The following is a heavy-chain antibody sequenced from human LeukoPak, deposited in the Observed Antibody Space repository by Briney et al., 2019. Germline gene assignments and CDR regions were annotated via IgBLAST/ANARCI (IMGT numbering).Heavy chain of an antibody. CDR2: INHSGST. D-gene: IGHD4-23*01. CDR3: ATIGSTYGGNSRRNY. CDR1: GGSFSGYY. J-gene: IGHJ4*02. V-gene: IGHV4-34*01. Sequence: SETLSLTCAVYGGSFSGYYWSWICQPPGKGLEWIGEINHSGSTNYNPSLKSRVTISVDTSKNQFSLKLSSVTAADTAVYYCATIGSTYGGNSRRNYWGQGTLVTVSS.